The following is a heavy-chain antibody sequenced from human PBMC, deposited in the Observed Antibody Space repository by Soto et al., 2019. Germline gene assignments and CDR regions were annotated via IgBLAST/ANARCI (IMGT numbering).Heavy chain of an antibody. V-gene: IGHV3-7*01. CDR2: INQEGRES. J-gene: IGHJ5*02. CDR3: VGSNIVSA. Sequence: HPGGSLGLSCVASGFTLSRYWMSWVRQAPGKGLEWVANINQEGRESHYVDSVKGRFTISRDNAKNSLYLQMNSLRVEDTGLYYCVGSNIVSAWGQGTLVTVSS. CDR1: GFTLSRYW. D-gene: IGHD5-12*01.